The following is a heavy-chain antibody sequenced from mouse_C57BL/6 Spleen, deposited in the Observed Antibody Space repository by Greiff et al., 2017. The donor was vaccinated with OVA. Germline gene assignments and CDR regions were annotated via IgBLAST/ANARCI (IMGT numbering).Heavy chain of an antibody. D-gene: IGHD1-3*01. CDR1: GYTFTSYW. V-gene: IGHV1-69*01. CDR3: ARARTNFDV. J-gene: IGHJ1*03. Sequence: QVQLQQSGAELVMPGASVKLSCKASGYTFTSYWMHWVKQRPGQGLEWIGEIDPSDSYTNYNQKFKGKSTLTVDKSSSTAYMQLSSLTSEDSAVYYCARARTNFDVWGTGTTVTVSS. CDR2: IDPSDSYT.